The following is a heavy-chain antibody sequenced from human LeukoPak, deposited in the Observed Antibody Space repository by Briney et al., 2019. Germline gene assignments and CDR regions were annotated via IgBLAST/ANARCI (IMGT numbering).Heavy chain of an antibody. J-gene: IGHJ4*02. V-gene: IGHV1-18*01. CDR1: GYTFTSYG. CDR2: ISAYNGNT. CDR3: ARLYDSSGYDENYFDY. Sequence: ASVKVSCKASGYTFTSYGISWVRQAPGQGLEWMGWISAYNGNTSYAQKLQGRVTMTTDTSTSTAYMELRSLRSDDTAVYYCARLYDSSGYDENYFDYWGQGTLVTVSS. D-gene: IGHD3-22*01.